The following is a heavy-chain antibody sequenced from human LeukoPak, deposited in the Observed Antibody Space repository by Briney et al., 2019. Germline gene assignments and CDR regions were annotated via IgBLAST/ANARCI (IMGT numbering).Heavy chain of an antibody. CDR3: ARRGWKGFDY. V-gene: IGHV3-30-3*01. CDR1: GFTFSSYA. D-gene: IGHD6-19*01. CDR2: ISYDGSNK. Sequence: GGSLRLSCAASGFTFSSYAMHWVRQAPGKGLEWVAVISYDGSNKYYADSVKGRFTISRDNSKNTLYLQMNSLRAEDTAVYYCARRGWKGFDYWGQGTLVTVSS. J-gene: IGHJ4*02.